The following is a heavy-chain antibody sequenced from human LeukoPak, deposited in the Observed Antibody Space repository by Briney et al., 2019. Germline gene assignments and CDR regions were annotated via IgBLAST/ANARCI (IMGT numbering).Heavy chain of an antibody. CDR1: GITFSSIA. V-gene: IGHV3-23*01. J-gene: IGHJ4*02. D-gene: IGHD1-1*01. CDR2: ISGSGDTT. Sequence: PGGSLRLSCAASGITFSSIAMTWLRQAPGKGLEWVSVISGSGDTTYYADSVKGRFTISRDNSKNTLYLQMNSLRVEDTAIYHCARESGGHDYWGQGTLVTVSS. CDR3: ARESGGHDY.